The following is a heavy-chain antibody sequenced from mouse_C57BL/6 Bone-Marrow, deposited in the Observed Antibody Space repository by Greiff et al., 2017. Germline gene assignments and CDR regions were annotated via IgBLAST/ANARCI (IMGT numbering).Heavy chain of an antibody. CDR3: TTGLLAWFAY. D-gene: IGHD2-3*01. Sequence: VQLQQSGAELVRPGASVKLSCTASGFNIKDDYMHWVKQRPEQGLEWIGWIDPENGDTESASKFQGKATITADTSSNTAYLQLRSLTSEDTAVYCCTTGLLAWFAYWGQGTLVTVSA. CDR2: IDPENGDT. J-gene: IGHJ3*01. CDR1: GFNIKDDY. V-gene: IGHV14-4*01.